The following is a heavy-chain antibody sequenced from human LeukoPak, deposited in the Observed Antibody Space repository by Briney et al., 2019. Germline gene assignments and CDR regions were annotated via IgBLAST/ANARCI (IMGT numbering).Heavy chain of an antibody. CDR3: ARDLGSGYDILTGSWGY. CDR1: GFTVSSNY. D-gene: IGHD3-9*01. CDR2: IYSGGST. Sequence: GGSLRLSCAASGFTVSSNYMSWVRQAPGKGLEWVSVIYSGGSTYYADSVKGRFTISRDNSKNTLYLQMNSLRAEDTAVYYCARDLGSGYDILTGSWGYWGQGTLVTV. J-gene: IGHJ4*02. V-gene: IGHV3-53*01.